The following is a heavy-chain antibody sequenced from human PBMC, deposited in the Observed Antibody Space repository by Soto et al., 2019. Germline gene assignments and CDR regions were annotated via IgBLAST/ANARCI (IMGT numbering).Heavy chain of an antibody. J-gene: IGHJ5*02. CDR1: GYTFTSYD. V-gene: IGHV1-8*01. D-gene: IGHD2-2*01. CDR2: MNPNSGNT. CDR3: ARAIKYASDSRWFAP. Sequence: QVQVVQSGAEVKKPGASVKVSCKASGYTFTSYDINWVRQATGQGLEYLGWMNPNSGNTGYVQKFHGRVTMTRDTSISTAYMGLSSLRSEDSAVYFCARAIKYASDSRWFAPWGQGTMVTVSS.